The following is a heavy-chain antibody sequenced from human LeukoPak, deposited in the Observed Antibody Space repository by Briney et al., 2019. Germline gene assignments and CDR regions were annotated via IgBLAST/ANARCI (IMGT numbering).Heavy chain of an antibody. J-gene: IGHJ6*02. Sequence: GGSLRLSCAASGFTFSDYNMNWVRQAPGKGLEWVSYITNGGSTIHHADSVKGRFTISRDNAKKTLYLQMNSLRAEDTAVYYCARSIGLTGGGVDVWGQGTTVTVSS. CDR3: ARSIGLTGGGVDV. CDR1: GFTFSDYN. D-gene: IGHD3-9*01. CDR2: ITNGGSTI. V-gene: IGHV3-11*01.